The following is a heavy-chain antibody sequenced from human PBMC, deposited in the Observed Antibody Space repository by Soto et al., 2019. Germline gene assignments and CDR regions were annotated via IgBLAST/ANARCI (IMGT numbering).Heavy chain of an antibody. J-gene: IGHJ4*02. CDR1: GGSISSSNFY. Sequence: SETLSLTCTVSGGSISSSNFYWGWIRQPPGKGLEWVGNIYYSGSTNYNPSLKSRVTISVDTSKNQFSLKLSSVTAADTAVYYCARQTANDYGDYLGYWGQGTLVTVSS. D-gene: IGHD4-17*01. V-gene: IGHV4-39*01. CDR2: IYYSGST. CDR3: ARQTANDYGDYLGY.